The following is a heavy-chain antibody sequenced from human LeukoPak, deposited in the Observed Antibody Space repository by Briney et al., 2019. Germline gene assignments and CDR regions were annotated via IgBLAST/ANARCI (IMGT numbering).Heavy chain of an antibody. CDR2: INTNTGNP. D-gene: IGHD3-9*01. CDR1: GYTFTSYA. J-gene: IGHJ4*02. Sequence: ASVKVSCKASGYTFTSYAMNWVRQAPGQGLEWMGWINTNTGNPTYAQGFTGRFVFSLDTSVSTAYLQISSLKAEDTAVYYCARGLYDILTGRSRDYFDYWGQGTLVTVSS. CDR3: ARGLYDILTGRSRDYFDY. V-gene: IGHV7-4-1*02.